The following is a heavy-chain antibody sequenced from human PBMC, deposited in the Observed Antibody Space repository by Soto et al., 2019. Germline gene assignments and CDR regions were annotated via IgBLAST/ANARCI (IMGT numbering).Heavy chain of an antibody. Sequence: PGGSLRLSCAASGFTFSSYAMHWVRQAPGKGLEWVAVISYDGSNKYYADSVKGRFTISRDNSKNTLYLQMNSLRAEDTAVYHCARGLNSSGWKKSGLFDYWGQGTLVTVSS. CDR1: GFTFSSYA. V-gene: IGHV3-30-3*01. J-gene: IGHJ4*02. CDR3: ARGLNSSGWKKSGLFDY. D-gene: IGHD6-19*01. CDR2: ISYDGSNK.